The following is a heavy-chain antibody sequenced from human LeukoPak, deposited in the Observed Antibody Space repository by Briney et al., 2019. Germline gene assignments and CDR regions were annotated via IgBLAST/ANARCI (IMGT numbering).Heavy chain of an antibody. CDR3: ARGNGWSADF. CDR2: IKQDGSAK. D-gene: IGHD2-15*01. CDR1: GFTFSRHW. Sequence: GGSLRLSCAASGFTFSRHWMYWVRQAPGKGLEWVANIKQDGSAKPYVDSVKGRFTISRDNAKNSLFLQMNSLRAEDTAVYYCARGNGWSADFWGQGTLVTVSS. V-gene: IGHV3-7*03. J-gene: IGHJ4*02.